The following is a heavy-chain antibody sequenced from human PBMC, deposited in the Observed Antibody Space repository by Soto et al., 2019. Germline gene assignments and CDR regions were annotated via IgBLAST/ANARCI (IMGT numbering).Heavy chain of an antibody. D-gene: IGHD1-26*01. CDR2: MNPNSGNT. J-gene: IGHJ5*02. CDR1: GYTFTSYD. V-gene: IGHV1-8*01. Sequence: ASVKVSCKASGYTFTSYDINWVRQATGQGLEWMGWMNPNSGNTGYAQKFQGRVTMTRNTSISTAYMELSSLRSEDTAVYYCAIVRFGSQAHLFDPCGQGSLVTVSA. CDR3: AIVRFGSQAHLFDP.